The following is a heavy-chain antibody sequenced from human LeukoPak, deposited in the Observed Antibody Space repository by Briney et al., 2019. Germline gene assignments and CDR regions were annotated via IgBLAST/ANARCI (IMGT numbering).Heavy chain of an antibody. CDR2: INPNSGGT. V-gene: IGHV1-2*02. CDR1: GYTFTGYY. CDR3: ARSGITMVRGVYYFDY. D-gene: IGHD3-10*01. J-gene: IGHJ4*02. Sequence: ASVKVSCKASGYTFTGYYMHWVRQAPGQGLEWMGWINPNSGGTNYAQKFQGRVTMTRDTSISTAYMELSRLRSDDTAVYYGARSGITMVRGVYYFDYWGQGTLVTVSS.